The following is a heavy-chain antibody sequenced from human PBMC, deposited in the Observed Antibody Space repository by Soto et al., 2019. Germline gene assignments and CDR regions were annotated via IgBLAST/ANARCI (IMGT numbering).Heavy chain of an antibody. J-gene: IGHJ4*02. V-gene: IGHV4-34*01. CDR3: ARGRRRDSSGYPIDPDY. D-gene: IGHD3-22*01. Sequence: PSETLSLTCAVYGGSFSGYYWSWIRRPPGKGLEWIGEINHSGSTTYNPSLKSRVTISVDTSRSQFSLKLSFVTAADTAVYYCARGRRRDSSGYPIDPDYWGQGTLVTVS. CDR1: GGSFSGYY. CDR2: INHSGST.